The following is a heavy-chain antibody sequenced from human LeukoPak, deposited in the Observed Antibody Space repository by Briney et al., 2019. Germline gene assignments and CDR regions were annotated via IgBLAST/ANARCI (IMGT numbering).Heavy chain of an antibody. D-gene: IGHD3-22*01. CDR1: GFTFSSFG. Sequence: GGSLRLSCAASGFTFSSFGMHWVRQAPGKGLEWVAVIWYDGGHKYYADSVKGQFSISRDNSKNTLYLQMNSLRAEDTAVYYCARDRDYDSANFDYWGQGTLVTVSS. V-gene: IGHV3-33*01. J-gene: IGHJ4*02. CDR2: IWYDGGHK. CDR3: ARDRDYDSANFDY.